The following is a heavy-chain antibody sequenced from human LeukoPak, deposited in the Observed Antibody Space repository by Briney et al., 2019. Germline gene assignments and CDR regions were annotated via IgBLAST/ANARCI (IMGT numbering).Heavy chain of an antibody. CDR1: GFTFSSYW. J-gene: IGHJ4*02. D-gene: IGHD6-6*01. CDR3: ARHGTRIAARRRYFDY. Sequence: PGGSLRLSCAASGFTFSSYWMHWVRQAPGKGLVWVSRINTDGSSTSYADSVKGRFTISRDNAKNTLYLQMNSLRAGDTAVYYCARHGTRIAARRRYFDYWGQGTLVTVSS. V-gene: IGHV3-74*01. CDR2: INTDGSST.